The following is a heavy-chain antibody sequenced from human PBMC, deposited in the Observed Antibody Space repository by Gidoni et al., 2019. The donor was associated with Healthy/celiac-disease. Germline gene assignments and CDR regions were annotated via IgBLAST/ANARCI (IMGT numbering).Heavy chain of an antibody. CDR1: GFTFSSYA. CDR2: ISGSGGST. Sequence: EVQLLESGGGLVQPGGSLRLSCAASGFTFSSYAMSWVRQAPGKGLEWVSAISGSGGSTYYEDSVKGRFTISRDNSKNTLYLQMNSLRAEDTAVYYCAKDPSLYGDYVTNWYFDLWGRGTLVTVSS. D-gene: IGHD4-17*01. CDR3: AKDPSLYGDYVTNWYFDL. J-gene: IGHJ2*01. V-gene: IGHV3-23*01.